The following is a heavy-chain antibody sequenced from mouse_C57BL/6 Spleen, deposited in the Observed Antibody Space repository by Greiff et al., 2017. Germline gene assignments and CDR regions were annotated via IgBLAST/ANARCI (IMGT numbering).Heavy chain of an antibody. CDR1: GYAFSSSW. V-gene: IGHV1-82*01. D-gene: IGHD1-1*01. CDR3: AREGTTVVAPMDY. Sequence: QVQLKESGPELVKPGASVKISCKASGYAFSSSWMNWVKQRPGKGLEWIGRIYPGDGDTNYNGKFKGKATLTADKSSSTAYMQLSSLTSEDSAVYFCAREGTTVVAPMDYWGQGTSVTVSS. CDR2: IYPGDGDT. J-gene: IGHJ4*01.